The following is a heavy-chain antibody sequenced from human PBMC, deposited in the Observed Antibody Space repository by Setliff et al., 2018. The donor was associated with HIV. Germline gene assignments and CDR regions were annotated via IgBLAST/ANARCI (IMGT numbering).Heavy chain of an antibody. CDR1: GFTVSSNY. J-gene: IGHJ4*02. V-gene: IGHV3-66*01. CDR3: ARDNGYYYDSSGYQPHFDS. D-gene: IGHD3-22*01. Sequence: GGSLRLSCAASGFTVSSNYMSWVRQAPGKGLEWVSVIYSGGSTYYADSVKGRFTISRDNAKNSLYLQMNSLRAEDTAVYYCARDNGYYYDSSGYQPHFDSWGQGTQVTVSS. CDR2: IYSGGST.